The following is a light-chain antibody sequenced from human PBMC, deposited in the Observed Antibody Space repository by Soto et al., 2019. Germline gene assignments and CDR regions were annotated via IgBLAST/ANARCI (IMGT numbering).Light chain of an antibody. V-gene: IGKV1-5*01. CDR3: QQYNSYPIT. Sequence: DIQITQSPSTLSASVGDRVTITCRASQSISSWLAWYQQKPGKAPKLLIYDASNFESGVPSRFSGSGSGTEFTLTISSLQPDDFATYYCQQYNSYPITFGQGTRLEIK. J-gene: IGKJ5*01. CDR2: DAS. CDR1: QSISSW.